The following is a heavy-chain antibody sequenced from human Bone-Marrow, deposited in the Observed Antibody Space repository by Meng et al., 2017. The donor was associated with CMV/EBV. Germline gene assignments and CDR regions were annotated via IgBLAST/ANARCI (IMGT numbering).Heavy chain of an antibody. V-gene: IGHV3-48*03. CDR3: ASLYCSSTSCYPNYFDY. D-gene: IGHD2-2*01. CDR1: GFTFSSYE. CDR2: ISSSGSTI. J-gene: IGHJ4*02. Sequence: GASLKISCAASGFTFSSYEMNWVRQAPGKGLEWVSYISSSGSTIYYADSVKGRFTNSRDNAKNSLYLQMNSLRAEDTAVYYCASLYCSSTSCYPNYFDYWGQGTLVTVSS.